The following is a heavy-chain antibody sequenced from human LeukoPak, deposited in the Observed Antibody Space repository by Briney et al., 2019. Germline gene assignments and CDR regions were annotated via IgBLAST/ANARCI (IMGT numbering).Heavy chain of an antibody. V-gene: IGHV4-39*01. CDR2: IYYSGST. Sequence: SETLSLTCTVSGGSISSSSYYWGWIRQPPGKGLEWIGCIYYSGSTNYNPSLKSRVTISVDTSKNQFSLKLSSVTAADTAVYYCAIVGLAARPGAFDYWGQGTLVTVSS. CDR1: GGSISSSSYY. CDR3: AIVGLAARPGAFDY. J-gene: IGHJ4*02. D-gene: IGHD6-6*01.